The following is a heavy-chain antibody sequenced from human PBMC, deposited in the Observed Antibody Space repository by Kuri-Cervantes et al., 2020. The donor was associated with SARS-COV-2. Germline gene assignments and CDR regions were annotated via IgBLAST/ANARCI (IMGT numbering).Heavy chain of an antibody. V-gene: IGHV3-11*01. CDR2: ISSSGSTI. Sequence: GGSLRLSCAASGFTFSDYYMSWIRQAPGKGLEWVSYISSSGSTIYYADSVKGRFTISRDNAKNSLYLQMNSLRAEDTAVYYCARDFFPGRELLSLGGMDVWGQGTTVTVSS. CDR3: ARDFFPGRELLSLGGMDV. D-gene: IGHD1-26*01. J-gene: IGHJ6*02. CDR1: GFTFSDYY.